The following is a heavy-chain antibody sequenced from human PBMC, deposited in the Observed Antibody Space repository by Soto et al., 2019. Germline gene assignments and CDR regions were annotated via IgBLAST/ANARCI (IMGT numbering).Heavy chain of an antibody. V-gene: IGHV3-15*01. CDR1: GFPFIDAW. CDR3: STALRRDSALGAY. Sequence: EVQLVESGGGLVKPRGSLRLSCAASGFPFIDAWMSWVRQAPGKGLQWIGRIRSNADGGTTDLTAPVRDRFSISRDDSKNTLYLQMNSLKIDDTAVYFCSTALRRDSALGAYWGLGTLVSVSS. J-gene: IGHJ4*02. CDR2: IRSNADGGTT. D-gene: IGHD3-16*01.